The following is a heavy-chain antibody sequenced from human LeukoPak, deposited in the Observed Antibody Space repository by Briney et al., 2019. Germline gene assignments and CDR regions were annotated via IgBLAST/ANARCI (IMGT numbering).Heavy chain of an antibody. CDR3: ARVGSGYDY. CDR1: GGSISSHY. V-gene: IGHV4-59*11. Sequence: ASETLPLTCTVSGGSISSHYWSWIRQPPGKGLEWIGYIYYSGSTNYNPSLKSRVTISVDTSKNQFSLKLSSVTAADTAVYYCARVGSGYDYWGQGTLVTVSS. CDR2: IYYSGST. J-gene: IGHJ4*02. D-gene: IGHD5-12*01.